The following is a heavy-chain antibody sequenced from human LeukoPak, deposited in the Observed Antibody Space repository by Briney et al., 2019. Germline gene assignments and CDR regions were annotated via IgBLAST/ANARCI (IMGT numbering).Heavy chain of an antibody. CDR2: ISYSGRTI. CDR3: ARDGEAYGWNYAFDY. D-gene: IGHD1-7*01. CDR1: GFIFSTYE. V-gene: IGHV3-48*03. J-gene: IGHJ4*02. Sequence: PGGSLRLSCAASGFIFSTYEMNWVRQAPGKGLEWISYISYSGRTIYYADSVKGRFTISRDNAKNSLYLQMNSLRAEDTAVYYCARDGEAYGWNYAFDYWGQGTLVTVSS.